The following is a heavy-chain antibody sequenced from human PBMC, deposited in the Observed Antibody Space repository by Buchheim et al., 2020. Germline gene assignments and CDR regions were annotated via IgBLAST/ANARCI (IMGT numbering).Heavy chain of an antibody. V-gene: IGHV4-4*02. CDR1: GGSFSSSKW. D-gene: IGHD3-10*01. Sequence: QVQLQESGPGLVQPSGTLSLTCAVSGGSFSSSKWWSWVRQPPGKGLEWIGEIYLGEITTYTPSLESRVTISLDKSKDQLALRLRSVTAADTAVYYCVRNGEYALDNWGQGTL. J-gene: IGHJ4*02. CDR2: IYLGEIT. CDR3: VRNGEYALDN.